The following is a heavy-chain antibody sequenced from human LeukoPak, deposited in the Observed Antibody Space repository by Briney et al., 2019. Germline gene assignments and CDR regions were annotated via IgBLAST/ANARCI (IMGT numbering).Heavy chain of an antibody. D-gene: IGHD6-6*01. CDR3: ARAYSSSSGRNAFDS. Sequence: GGSLRLSCAASGFTFNSYNMNWVRQAPGKGLEWVSYISSSSSTIYYADSVKGRFTISRDSAKTSLFLQMNSLRDEDTAVYYCARAYSSSSGRNAFDSWGLGTLVTVSS. V-gene: IGHV3-48*02. J-gene: IGHJ3*02. CDR1: GFTFNSYN. CDR2: ISSSSSTI.